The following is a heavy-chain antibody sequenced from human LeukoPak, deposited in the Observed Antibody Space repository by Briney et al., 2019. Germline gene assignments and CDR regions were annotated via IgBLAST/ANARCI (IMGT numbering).Heavy chain of an antibody. V-gene: IGHV3-74*01. CDR1: GFSFSKYW. Sequence: GGSLRLSCAASGFSFSKYWMHWVRQTPGEGLVWVSRIKEDGTYTSYADSVKGRFTISRDNARNTVFPQMNSLRAEDTAVYYCARDFDMGITPGDDFDFWGQGTLVTVSS. D-gene: IGHD3-9*01. J-gene: IGHJ4*02. CDR2: IKEDGTYT. CDR3: ARDFDMGITPGDDFDF.